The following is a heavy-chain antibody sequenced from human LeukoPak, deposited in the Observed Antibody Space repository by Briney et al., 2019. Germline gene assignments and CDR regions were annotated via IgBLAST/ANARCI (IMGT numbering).Heavy chain of an antibody. V-gene: IGHV1-2*02. Sequence: ASVKVSCKASGYTFTGYYMHWVRQAPGQGLEWMGWINPNSGGTNYAQKFQGRVTMTRDTSISTAYMELSRLRSDDTAVYYCAREIVVVTAIHSSDAFDIWGQGTMVTVSS. J-gene: IGHJ3*02. CDR2: INPNSGGT. D-gene: IGHD2-21*02. CDR3: AREIVVVTAIHSSDAFDI. CDR1: GYTFTGYY.